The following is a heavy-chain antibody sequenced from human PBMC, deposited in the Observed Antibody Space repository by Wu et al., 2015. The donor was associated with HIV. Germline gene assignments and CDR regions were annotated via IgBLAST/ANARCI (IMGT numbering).Heavy chain of an antibody. Sequence: QVQLVQSGAEVKKPGASVKVSCKASGYTFTNYYIHWVRQAPGQGLEWMAWINPSGGGTIYAESFQGRITITSDTSMKTVYMELNSLTSGDTAVYYCARDATPITTEFDYWARNADHRLL. CDR2: INPSGGGT. V-gene: IGHV1-2*02. J-gene: IGHJ4*01. D-gene: IGHD4-11*01. CDR1: GYTFTNYY. CDR3: ARDATPITTEFDY.